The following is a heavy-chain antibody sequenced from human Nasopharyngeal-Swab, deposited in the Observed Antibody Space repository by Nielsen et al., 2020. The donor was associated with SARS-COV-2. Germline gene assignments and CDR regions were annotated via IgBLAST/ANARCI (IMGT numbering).Heavy chain of an antibody. CDR2: IYYSGST. CDR3: ARLKGTGGDYATYMDV. D-gene: IGHD4-17*01. J-gene: IGHJ6*02. CDR1: GGSVSGGSYY. Sequence: SETLSLTCTVSGGSVSGGSYYWSWIRQPPGKGLEWIGYIYYSGSTNYNPSLKSRVTISVDTSKNQFSLKLSSVTAADTAVYYCARLKGTGGDYATYMDVWGQGTTVTVSS. V-gene: IGHV4-61*01.